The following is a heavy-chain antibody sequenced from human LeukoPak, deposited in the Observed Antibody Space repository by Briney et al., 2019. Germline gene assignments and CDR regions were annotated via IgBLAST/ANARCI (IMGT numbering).Heavy chain of an antibody. CDR1: DFTFTSYA. V-gene: IGHV3-23*01. CDR3: AKSDWYKRGEPDYFDY. J-gene: IGHJ4*02. CDR2: VSGSGSNT. D-gene: IGHD6-19*01. Sequence: GGSLRLSCAASDFTFTSYAMSWVRQAPGKGLEWVSTVSGSGSNTYYADSVKGRYTISRDNSKSTLYLQMNSLRTEDTAMYYCAKSDWYKRGEPDYFDYWGQGSLVTVSS.